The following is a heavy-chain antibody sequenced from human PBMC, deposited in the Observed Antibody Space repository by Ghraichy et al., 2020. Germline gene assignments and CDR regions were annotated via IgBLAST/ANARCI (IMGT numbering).Heavy chain of an antibody. CDR3: ARDMGKYSSSWYSKSLSKNYFDY. CDR2: IKQDGSEK. V-gene: IGHV3-7*03. J-gene: IGHJ4*02. D-gene: IGHD6-13*01. Sequence: GGSLRLSCAASGFTFSSYWMSWVRQAPGKGLEWVANIKQDGSEKYYVDSVKGRFTISRDNAKNSLYLQMNSLRAEDTAVYYCARDMGKYSSSWYSKSLSKNYFDYWGQGTLVTVSS. CDR1: GFTFSSYW.